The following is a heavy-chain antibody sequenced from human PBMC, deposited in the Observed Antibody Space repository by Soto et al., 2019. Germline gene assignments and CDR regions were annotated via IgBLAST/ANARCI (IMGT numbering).Heavy chain of an antibody. D-gene: IGHD5-18*01. CDR3: ERVNHCHDTEGNWYFDL. CDR1: GGSGSSGSYY. Sequence: SETLSLTCTVSGGSGSSGSYYWSWIRQPPGKGLEWIGYIYYSGSTNYNPSLKIRVTISVDTSKNQFSLKLSSVTAADTAVYHCERVNHCHDTEGNWYFDLWGRGTLVAVSS. V-gene: IGHV4-61*01. CDR2: IYYSGST. J-gene: IGHJ2*01.